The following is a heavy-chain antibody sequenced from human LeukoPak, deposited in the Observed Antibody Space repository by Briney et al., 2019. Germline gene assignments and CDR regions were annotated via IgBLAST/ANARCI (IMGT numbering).Heavy chain of an antibody. J-gene: IGHJ3*02. Sequence: GGSLRLSCAASGITFSTYAMTWVRQAPGKGLERVSSIRGSGGGTDYADSVKGRFTISRDTSRDTLFLQMNSLRAEDTALYYCTRDHNGDYVGAFDMWGPGTMVTVSS. D-gene: IGHD4-17*01. CDR3: TRDHNGDYVGAFDM. CDR2: IRGSGGGT. CDR1: GITFSTYA. V-gene: IGHV3-23*01.